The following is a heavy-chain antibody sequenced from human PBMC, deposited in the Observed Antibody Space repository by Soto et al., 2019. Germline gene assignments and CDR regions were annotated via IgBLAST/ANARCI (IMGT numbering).Heavy chain of an antibody. D-gene: IGHD2-21*02. J-gene: IGHJ5*02. V-gene: IGHV4-39*01. CDR1: GGSISSSSYF. CDR2: IYYSGST. Sequence: SETLSLTCSVSGGSISSSSYFWGWVRQPPGKGLEWIGSIYYSGSTYYNPSLKSRVTVSVDTSKNQFSLKLSSVTAADTAVYYCARHPSDFWFDPWGQGTLVTVSS. CDR3: ARHPSDFWFDP.